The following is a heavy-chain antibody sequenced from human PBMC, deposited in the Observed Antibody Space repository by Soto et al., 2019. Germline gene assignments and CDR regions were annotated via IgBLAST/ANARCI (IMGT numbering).Heavy chain of an antibody. J-gene: IGHJ6*02. Sequence: PSETLSLTCTVSGGSISNYYWNWIRQPPGKGLEWIGYIYNSGSTNYNPSLKSRITISVDTSKNQFSLKLSSLIAADTAVYYCARHSPPFFYGSGPWDVWGQGTTVTVSS. CDR3: ARHSPPFFYGSGPWDV. CDR1: GGSISNYY. D-gene: IGHD3-10*01. V-gene: IGHV4-59*08. CDR2: IYNSGST.